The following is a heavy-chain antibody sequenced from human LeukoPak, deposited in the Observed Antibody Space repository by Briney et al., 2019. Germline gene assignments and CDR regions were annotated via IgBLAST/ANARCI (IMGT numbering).Heavy chain of an antibody. CDR1: GYTFTGYY. D-gene: IGHD3-10*01. V-gene: IGHV1-2*06. J-gene: IGHJ4*02. CDR3: AREVTMVRGVIRFFDY. Sequence: ASVKVSCKASGYTFTGYYMHWVRQAPGQGLEWMGRINPNSGGTNYAQKFQGRVTMTRDTSISTAYMELSRLRSDDTAMYYCAREVTMVRGVIRFFDYWGQGTLVTVSS. CDR2: INPNSGGT.